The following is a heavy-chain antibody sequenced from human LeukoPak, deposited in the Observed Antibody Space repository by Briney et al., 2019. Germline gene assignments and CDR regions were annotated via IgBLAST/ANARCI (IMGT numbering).Heavy chain of an antibody. CDR3: AKYEALITMIGPIDY. J-gene: IGHJ4*02. CDR2: ISGGSSGST. D-gene: IGHD3-22*01. CDR1: GFTFSDYA. Sequence: GGSLRLSCAASGFTFSDYAMSWVRQAPGKGLEWLSVISGGSSGSTYYADSVTGRFTISRDNSKNTLYLQMNSLRAEDTAVYYCAKYEALITMIGPIDYWGQGTLVTVSS. V-gene: IGHV3-23*01.